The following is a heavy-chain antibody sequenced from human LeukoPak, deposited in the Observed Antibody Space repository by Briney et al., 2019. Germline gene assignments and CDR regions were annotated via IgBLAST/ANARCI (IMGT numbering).Heavy chain of an antibody. CDR3: AREGYYDSSGYDY. CDR1: GGSISSGSYY. CDR2: IYTSGST. D-gene: IGHD3-22*01. J-gene: IGHJ4*02. Sequence: SQTLSLTCTVSGGSISSGSYYWSWIQQPAGKGLEWIGRIYTSGSTNYNPSLKSRVTISVDTSKNQFSLKLSSVTAADTAVYYCAREGYYDSSGYDYWGQGTLVTVSS. V-gene: IGHV4-61*02.